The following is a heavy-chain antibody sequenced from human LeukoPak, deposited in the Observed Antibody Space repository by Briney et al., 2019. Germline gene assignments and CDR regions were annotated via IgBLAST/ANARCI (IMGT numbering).Heavy chain of an antibody. Sequence: GGSLRLSCAASGFTFSSYWMSWVRQAPGKGLEWVANIKQDGSEKYYVDSVKGRFTTSRDNAKNSLYLQMNSLRAEDTAVYYCARDQLGKPYYYYMDVWGKGTTVTVSS. D-gene: IGHD7-27*01. J-gene: IGHJ6*03. CDR1: GFTFSSYW. CDR3: ARDQLGKPYYYYMDV. CDR2: IKQDGSEK. V-gene: IGHV3-7*01.